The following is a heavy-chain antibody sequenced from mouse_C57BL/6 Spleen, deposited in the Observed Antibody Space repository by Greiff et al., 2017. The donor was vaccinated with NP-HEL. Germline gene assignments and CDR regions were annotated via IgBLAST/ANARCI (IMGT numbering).Heavy chain of an antibody. CDR1: GYSFTGYY. CDR2: INPNNGGT. V-gene: IGHV1-42*01. CDR3: ARSGY. J-gene: IGHJ3*02. Sequence: EVQLQQSGPELVKPGASVKMSCKASGYSFTGYYMNWVKQSPEKSLEWIGEINPNNGGTTYNQKFKAKATLTVDKSSSTAYMQLKSLTSEDSAVYYCARSGYWGQGTLVTVSA.